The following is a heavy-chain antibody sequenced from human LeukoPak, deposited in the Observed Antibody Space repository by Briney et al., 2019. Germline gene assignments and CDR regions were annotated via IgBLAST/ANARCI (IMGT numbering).Heavy chain of an antibody. V-gene: IGHV4-39*01. CDR1: GASISSSSYY. Sequence: SETLSLTCTVSGASISSSSYYWGWIRQPPGKGLEWIGSIYYSGSTYNNPSLKSRVTMSLDTSKNQFSLRLSSVTAADTAVYYRARGSRHNYPLDYWGQGTLVTVSS. CDR2: IYYSGST. D-gene: IGHD1-1*01. J-gene: IGHJ4*02. CDR3: ARGSRHNYPLDY.